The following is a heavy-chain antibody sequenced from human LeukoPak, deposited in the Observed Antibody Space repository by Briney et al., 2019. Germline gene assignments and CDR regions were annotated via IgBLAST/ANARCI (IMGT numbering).Heavy chain of an antibody. CDR1: GYTFTSYG. D-gene: IGHD2-8*01. CDR2: ISAYNGNT. Sequence: ASVKVSCKASGYTFTSYGISWVRQAPGQGLEWMGWISAYNGNTNYAQKLQGRVTMTTDTSTSTAYMELRSLRSDDTAVYYCARSIGYCTNGVCPELGYWGQGTLVTVSS. J-gene: IGHJ4*02. V-gene: IGHV1-18*01. CDR3: ARSIGYCTNGVCPELGY.